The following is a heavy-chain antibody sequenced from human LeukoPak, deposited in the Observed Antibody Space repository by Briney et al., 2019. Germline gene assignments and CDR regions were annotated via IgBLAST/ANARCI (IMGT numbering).Heavy chain of an antibody. CDR1: GCTFSSYA. J-gene: IGHJ4*02. Sequence: AVKVSCKASGCTFSSYAISLVRQAPGQGLEWMGRIIPILGIANYAQKFQGRVTITADKSTSTAYMELSSLRSEDTAVYCCARAEYYYDSSGSPFDYWGQGTLVTVSS. CDR3: ARAEYYYDSSGSPFDY. V-gene: IGHV1-69*04. D-gene: IGHD3-22*01. CDR2: IIPILGIA.